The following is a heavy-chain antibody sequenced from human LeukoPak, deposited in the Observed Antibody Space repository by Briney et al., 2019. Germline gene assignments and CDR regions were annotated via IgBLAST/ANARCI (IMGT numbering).Heavy chain of an antibody. V-gene: IGHV3-53*01. Sequence: QPGGSLRPSCAASGFTVSSNYMSWVRRAPGKGLEWVSVTYSNGRTYYADSVKGRFTISRDNSKNTLYLQMNSLRAEDTAVYYCAKLLGWLQLDWGQGTLVTVSS. J-gene: IGHJ4*02. CDR1: GFTVSSNY. D-gene: IGHD5-24*01. CDR3: AKLLGWLQLD. CDR2: TYSNGRT.